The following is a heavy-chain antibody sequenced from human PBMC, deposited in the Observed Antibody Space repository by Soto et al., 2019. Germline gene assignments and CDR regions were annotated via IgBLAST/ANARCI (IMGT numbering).Heavy chain of an antibody. CDR1: GGSISSSNW. CDR2: IYHSGST. V-gene: IGHV4-4*02. J-gene: IGHJ6*02. Sequence: SETLYITCAVSGGSISSSNWWSWVCQPPGKGLEWIGEIYHSGSTNYNPSLKSRVTISVDKSKNQFSLKLSSVTAADTAVYYCARSPDSSGYYPRWYYYGMDVWGQGTTVTVS. CDR3: ARSPDSSGYYPRWYYYGMDV. D-gene: IGHD3-22*01.